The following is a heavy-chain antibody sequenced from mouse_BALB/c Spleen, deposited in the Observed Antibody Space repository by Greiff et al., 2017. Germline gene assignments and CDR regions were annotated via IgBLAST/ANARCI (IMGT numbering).Heavy chain of an antibody. CDR1: GFTFSDYY. V-gene: IGHV5-4*02. CDR3: ARDRWFAY. CDR2: ISDGGSYT. J-gene: IGHJ3*01. Sequence: EVQVVESGGGLVKPGGSLKLSCAASGFTFSDYYMYWVRQTPEKRLEWVATISDGGSYTYYPDSVKGRFTISRDNAKNNLYLQMSSLKSEDTAKYYCARDRWFAYWGQGTLVTVSA.